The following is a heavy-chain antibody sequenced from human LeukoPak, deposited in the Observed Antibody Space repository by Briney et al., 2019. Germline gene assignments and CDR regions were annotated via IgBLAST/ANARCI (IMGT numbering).Heavy chain of an antibody. J-gene: IGHJ6*02. D-gene: IGHD6-13*01. V-gene: IGHV3-23*01. CDR3: AKPRYGQQLGALYYYGMDV. CDR1: GFTFSTYW. CDR2: ISGSGGST. Sequence: GSLRLSCAASGFTFSTYWMHWVRQVPGKGLEWVSVISGSGGSTYYADSVKGRFTISRDNSKNTLYLQMNSLRAEDTAVYYSAKPRYGQQLGALYYYGMDVWGQGTTVTVSS.